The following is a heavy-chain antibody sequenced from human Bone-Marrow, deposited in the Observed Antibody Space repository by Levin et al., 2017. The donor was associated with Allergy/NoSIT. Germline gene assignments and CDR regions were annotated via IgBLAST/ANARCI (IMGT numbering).Heavy chain of an antibody. CDR2: IWYDGSNK. V-gene: IGHV3-33*01. CDR1: GFTFGSYG. J-gene: IGHJ5*02. CDR3: AREANTAVAVDL. Sequence: PGGSLRLSCAASGFTFGSYGMHWVRQAPGKGLEWVAVIWYDGSNKYYGDFVEGRFSISRDNSKRIVYLQMNSLRVDDTAVYYCAREANTAVAVDLWGQGTLVTVSS. D-gene: IGHD6-19*01.